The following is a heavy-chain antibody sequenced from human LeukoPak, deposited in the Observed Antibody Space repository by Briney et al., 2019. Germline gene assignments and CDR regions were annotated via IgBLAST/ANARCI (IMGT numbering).Heavy chain of an antibody. CDR1: GFTFSSYW. D-gene: IGHD6-6*01. CDR2: INSDGSST. J-gene: IGHJ4*02. Sequence: GGSLRLSCAASGFTFSSYWMHWVRQAPGKGLVWVSHINSDGSSTTYADSVKGRFTISRDNAKNSLYLQMNSLRVEDTAVYYCARGGAARPDFWGQGTLVTVSS. V-gene: IGHV3-74*01. CDR3: ARGGAARPDF.